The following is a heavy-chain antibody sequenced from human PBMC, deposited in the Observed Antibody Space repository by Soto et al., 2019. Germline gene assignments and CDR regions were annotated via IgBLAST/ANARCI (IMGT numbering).Heavy chain of an antibody. J-gene: IGHJ5*02. CDR2: IYHSGST. CDR1: GGSISSGGYS. Sequence: SETLSLTCAVSGGSISSGGYSWSWIRQPPGKGLEWIGYIYHSGSTYYNPSLKSRVTISLDRSKNQFSLKLSSVTAADAALYFCSRRAPEGLHPSGQGSLVTVSS. V-gene: IGHV4-30-2*01. D-gene: IGHD3-3*01. CDR3: SRRAPEGLHP.